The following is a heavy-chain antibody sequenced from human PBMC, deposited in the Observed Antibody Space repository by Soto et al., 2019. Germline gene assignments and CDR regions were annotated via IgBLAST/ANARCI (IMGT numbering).Heavy chain of an antibody. V-gene: IGHV3-7*01. Sequence: GGSLRLSCAASGFTFSSYWMSWVRQAPGKGLEWVANIKQDGSEKYYVDSVKGRFTISRDNAKNSLYLQMNSLRAEDTAVYYCARVPTHYGDYAGIWGQGTMVTVSS. CDR2: IKQDGSEK. CDR1: GFTFSSYW. J-gene: IGHJ3*02. CDR3: ARVPTHYGDYAGI. D-gene: IGHD4-17*01.